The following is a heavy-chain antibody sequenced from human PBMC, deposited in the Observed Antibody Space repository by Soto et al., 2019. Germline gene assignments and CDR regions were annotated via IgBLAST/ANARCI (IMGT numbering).Heavy chain of an antibody. V-gene: IGHV3-64*01. J-gene: IGHJ3*02. Sequence: GGSLRLSCAASGFTFSSYAMHWVRQAPGKGLEYVSAISSNGGSTYYANSVKGRFTISRDNSKNTLYLQMGSLRAEDMAVYYCARVGLDRPPIWGQGTMVTVSS. CDR1: GFTFSSYA. CDR3: ARVGLDRPPI. CDR2: ISSNGGST. D-gene: IGHD1-1*01.